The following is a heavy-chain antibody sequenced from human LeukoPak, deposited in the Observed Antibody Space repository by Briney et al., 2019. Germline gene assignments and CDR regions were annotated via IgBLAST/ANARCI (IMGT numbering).Heavy chain of an antibody. CDR3: ARGLYSYGPLGFDY. CDR2: INHSGST. J-gene: IGHJ4*02. D-gene: IGHD5-18*01. Sequence: PSETLSLTCAVYGGSFSGYYWSWIRQPPGKGLEWIGEINHSGSTNYNPSLKSRVTISVDTSKNQFSLKLSSVTAADTAVYYCARGLYSYGPLGFDYWGQGTLVTVSS. V-gene: IGHV4-34*01. CDR1: GGSFSGYY.